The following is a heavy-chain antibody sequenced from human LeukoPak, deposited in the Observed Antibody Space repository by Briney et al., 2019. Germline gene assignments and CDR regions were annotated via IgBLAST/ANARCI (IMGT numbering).Heavy chain of an antibody. Sequence: SETLSLTCAVSGGSISSYYWSWIRQPPGKGLEWIGYIYYSGSTNYNPSLKSRVTISVDTSKNQFSLKLSSVTAADTAVYYCARDRGYSYGIFDYWGQGTLVTVSS. CDR1: GGSISSYY. V-gene: IGHV4-59*01. CDR2: IYYSGST. J-gene: IGHJ4*02. CDR3: ARDRGYSYGIFDY. D-gene: IGHD5-18*01.